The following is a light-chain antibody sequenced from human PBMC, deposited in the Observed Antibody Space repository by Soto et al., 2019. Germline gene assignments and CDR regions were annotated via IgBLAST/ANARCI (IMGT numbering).Light chain of an antibody. CDR1: QSIDTY. J-gene: IGKJ1*01. V-gene: IGKV1-39*01. Sequence: DIQMTQSPSSLSASVGDRVTVTCRASQSIDTYLNWYQQRPGQAPKLLIYVASTLQSGVPSRFSGSGSGTYFTLTISSRQPEDIPTYYCQQTQDIPPTFGQGTRVERK. CDR2: VAS. CDR3: QQTQDIPPT.